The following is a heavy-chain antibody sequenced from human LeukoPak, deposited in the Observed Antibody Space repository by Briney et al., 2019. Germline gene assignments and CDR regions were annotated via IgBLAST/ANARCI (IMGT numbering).Heavy chain of an antibody. Sequence: ASVKVSCKASGYTLTGYYIHWVRQAPGQGLEWMGWINPNSGGTNYAQKFQGRVTMTRDTSISTAYMELSSLRSDDTAVYYCARAPLEGFDYWGQGTLVTVSS. CDR1: GYTLTGYY. CDR2: INPNSGGT. J-gene: IGHJ4*02. V-gene: IGHV1-2*02. CDR3: ARAPLEGFDY.